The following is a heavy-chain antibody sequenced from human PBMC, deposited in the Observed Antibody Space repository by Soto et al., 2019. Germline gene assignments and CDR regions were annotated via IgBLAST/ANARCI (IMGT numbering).Heavy chain of an antibody. J-gene: IGHJ6*03. Sequence: GVSVKVSCKASGGTFSRNTICWLRQAPGQGLEWMGRIIPILGIANYAQKFQGRVTITADKSTSTAYMELSSLRSEDTAVYYCARTDDYYGSAYYYMDVWGKGTTVTVSS. CDR2: IIPILGIA. V-gene: IGHV1-69*02. D-gene: IGHD3-10*01. CDR3: ARTDDYYGSAYYYMDV. CDR1: GGTFSRNT.